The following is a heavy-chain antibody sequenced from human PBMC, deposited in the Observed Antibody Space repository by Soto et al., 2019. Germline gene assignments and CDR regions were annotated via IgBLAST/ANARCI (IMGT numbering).Heavy chain of an antibody. V-gene: IGHV1-69*13. J-gene: IGHJ6*02. Sequence: ASVKVSCEASGGTFSSYAISWVRQAPGQGVEWMGGIIPIFGTANYAQKFQGRVTITADESTSTAYMELSSLRSEDTAVYSCARNLNTAMATSGYYGMDVWGQGTTVTVSS. CDR2: IIPIFGTA. CDR1: GGTFSSYA. CDR3: ARNLNTAMATSGYYGMDV. D-gene: IGHD5-18*01.